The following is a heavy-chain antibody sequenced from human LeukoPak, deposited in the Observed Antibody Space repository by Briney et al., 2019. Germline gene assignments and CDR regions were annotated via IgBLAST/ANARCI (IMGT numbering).Heavy chain of an antibody. V-gene: IGHV3-30*18. D-gene: IGHD3-22*01. J-gene: IGHJ4*02. Sequence: PGRSLRLSCAASEFTFSNYGMHWVRQAPGKGLEWVAAILSDGSDKYYADSVKGRFTISRDNSKNRLYLQMNSLRAEDTAVYYCAKGDSGFYFYFDHWGQGTLVTVSS. CDR3: AKGDSGFYFYFDH. CDR2: ILSDGSDK. CDR1: EFTFSNYG.